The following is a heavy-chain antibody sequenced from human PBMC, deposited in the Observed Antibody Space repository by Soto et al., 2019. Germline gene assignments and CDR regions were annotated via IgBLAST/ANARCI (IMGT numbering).Heavy chain of an antibody. J-gene: IGHJ4*02. V-gene: IGHV1-2*02. CDR2: INDNSGAT. CDR3: AWDSAAAAGLSFDS. CDR1: GYTFTDYY. Sequence: QVQLVQSGAEVKTPGASVRVSCKASGYTFTDYYMHWVRRAPGQGLEWMGWINDNSGATRYSQRFQGRVTLTRDTSINTAYMELSSLRSDDTAVYYCAWDSAAAAGLSFDSWGQGTLVTVSS. D-gene: IGHD6-13*01.